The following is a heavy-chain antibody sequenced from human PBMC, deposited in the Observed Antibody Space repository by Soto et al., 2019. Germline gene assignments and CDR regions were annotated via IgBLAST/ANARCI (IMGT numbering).Heavy chain of an antibody. V-gene: IGHV3-33*01. CDR1: GFTFSSYG. J-gene: IGHJ4*02. D-gene: IGHD3-22*01. CDR3: ARDPYYYASSVPGDY. CDR2: IWYDGSNK. Sequence: QVQLVESGGGVVQPGRSLRLSCAASGFTFSSYGMNWVRQAPGKGLEWVAVIWYDGSNKYYADSVKGRFTISRDNSKNTLYMQLNSLRAEDTAVYYCARDPYYYASSVPGDYWGQGTLVTVSS.